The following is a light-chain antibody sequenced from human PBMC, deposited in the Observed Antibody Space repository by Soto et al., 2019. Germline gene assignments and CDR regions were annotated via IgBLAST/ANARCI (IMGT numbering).Light chain of an antibody. CDR2: AAS. V-gene: IGKV1-6*01. Sequence: LQLTKFPSSLSASVGGRVTITCRSSQDIRSELGWYQQRPGKAPKLLIYAASSLQSAVPSSFSGSRSGTDFTLTISSLQPEDFATYYCRQDHNYPLSFGGGTKVDIK. J-gene: IGKJ4*01. CDR3: RQDHNYPLS. CDR1: QDIRSE.